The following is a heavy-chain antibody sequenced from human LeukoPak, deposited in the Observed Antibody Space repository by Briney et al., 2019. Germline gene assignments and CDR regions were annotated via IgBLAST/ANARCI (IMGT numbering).Heavy chain of an antibody. Sequence: GASVKVSCKASVYTFTSYDINWVRQATGQGLEWMGWMNPNSGNTDYAQKFQGRVTMTRNTSISTAYMELSSLRSEDTAVYYCVRATPVRYFDPTAHAFDIWGQGTMVTVSS. CDR3: VRATPVRYFDPTAHAFDI. V-gene: IGHV1-8*01. CDR1: VYTFTSYD. CDR2: MNPNSGNT. D-gene: IGHD3-9*01. J-gene: IGHJ3*02.